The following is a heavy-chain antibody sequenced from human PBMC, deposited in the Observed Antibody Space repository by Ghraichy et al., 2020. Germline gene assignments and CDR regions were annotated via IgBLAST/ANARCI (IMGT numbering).Heavy chain of an antibody. CDR1: GFTFSSYW. D-gene: IGHD3-22*01. V-gene: IGHV3-7*03. Sequence: GGSLRLSCAASGFTFSSYWMSWVRQAPGKGLEWVANIKQDGSEKYYVDSVKGRFTISRDNAKNSLYLQMNSLRAEDTAVYYCARAQLEDYAYYYDSSGYFPTLFDYWGQGTLVTVSS. J-gene: IGHJ4*02. CDR3: ARAQLEDYAYYYDSSGYFPTLFDY. CDR2: IKQDGSEK.